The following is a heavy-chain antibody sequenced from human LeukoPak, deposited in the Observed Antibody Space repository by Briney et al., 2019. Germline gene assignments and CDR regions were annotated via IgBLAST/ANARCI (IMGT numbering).Heavy chain of an antibody. CDR3: ARHSAWHSTAWDY. CDR1: GGSISSSSYY. CDR2: IYYSGST. J-gene: IGHJ4*02. Sequence: SETLSLTCTVSGGSISSSSYYWGWIRQPPGKGLEWIGSIYYSGSTYYNPSLKSRVTISVDMSKNQFSLKLSSVTAADTAVYYCARHSAWHSTAWDYWGQGTLVTVSS. D-gene: IGHD6-13*01. V-gene: IGHV4-39*01.